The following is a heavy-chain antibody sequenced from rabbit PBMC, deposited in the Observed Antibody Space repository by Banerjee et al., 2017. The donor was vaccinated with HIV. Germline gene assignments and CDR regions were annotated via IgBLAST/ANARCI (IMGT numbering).Heavy chain of an antibody. D-gene: IGHD1-1*01. CDR2: ICAGDYNI. V-gene: IGHV1S45*01. Sequence: QEQLEESGGDLVKPEGSLTLTCTASGFSFSNSDCIWWVRQAPGKGLEWIADICAGDYNIFYASWAKGRFTISKTSSTTVTLQMTSLTAADTATYFCARGSGTYNYNLWGPGTLVTVS. CDR3: ARGSGTYNYNL. CDR1: GFSFSNSDC. J-gene: IGHJ4*01.